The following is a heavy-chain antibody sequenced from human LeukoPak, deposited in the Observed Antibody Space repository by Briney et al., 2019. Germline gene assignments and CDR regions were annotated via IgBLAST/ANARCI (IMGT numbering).Heavy chain of an antibody. CDR2: MNPNRGNT. CDR3: ARMLSYYYGMDV. V-gene: IGHV1-8*01. D-gene: IGHD2-8*01. J-gene: IGHJ6*02. CDR1: GYTFTSYD. Sequence: GASVKVSCKASGYTFTSYDINWVRQATGQGLEWMGWMNPNRGNTGYAQKFQGRVTMTRNTSISTAYMELSSLRSEDTAVYYCARMLSYYYGMDVWGQGTTVTVSS.